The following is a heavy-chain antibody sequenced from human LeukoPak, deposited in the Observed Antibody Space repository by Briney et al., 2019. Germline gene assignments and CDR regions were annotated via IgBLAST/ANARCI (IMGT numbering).Heavy chain of an antibody. J-gene: IGHJ4*02. CDR2: IKQDGSEK. Sequence: YPGGSLRLSCAASGFTFSAYWMNWVRQAPGKGLEWVANIKQDGSEKYYVDSVKGRFTISRDNSKNTLYLQMNSLRAEDTAVYYCARGQSKMATITSFDYWGQGTLVTVSS. CDR1: GFTFSAYW. V-gene: IGHV3-7*03. D-gene: IGHD5-24*01. CDR3: ARGQSKMATITSFDY.